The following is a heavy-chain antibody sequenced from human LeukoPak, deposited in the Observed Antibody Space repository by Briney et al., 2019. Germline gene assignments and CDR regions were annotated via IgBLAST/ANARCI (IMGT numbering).Heavy chain of an antibody. V-gene: IGHV3-23*01. Sequence: PGRSLRLSCAASGFTFSSYGMSWVRQAPGKGLEWVSAISGSGGSTYYADSVKGRFTISRDNSKNTLYLQMNSLRAEDTAVYYCAKAAGFAIYYYYYMDVWGKGTTVTISS. CDR2: ISGSGGST. CDR1: GFTFSSYG. CDR3: AKAAGFAIYYYYYMDV. D-gene: IGHD2-2*02. J-gene: IGHJ6*03.